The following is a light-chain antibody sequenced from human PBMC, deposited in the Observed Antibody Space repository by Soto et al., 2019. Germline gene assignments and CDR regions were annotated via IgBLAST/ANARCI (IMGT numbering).Light chain of an antibody. Sequence: QSVLTQPASVSGSPGQAITISCTGTSSDVGSYNLVSWYQQHPGKAPKLMIYEGSKRPSGVSNRFSGSKSGNTASLTISGLQAGEEADYYCCSYAGRNVVFGGGTKLTVL. CDR3: CSYAGRNVV. CDR2: EGS. CDR1: SSDVGSYNL. J-gene: IGLJ2*01. V-gene: IGLV2-23*01.